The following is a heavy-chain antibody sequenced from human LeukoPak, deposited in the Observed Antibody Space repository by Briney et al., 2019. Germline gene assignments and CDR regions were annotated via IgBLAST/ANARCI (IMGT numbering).Heavy chain of an antibody. J-gene: IGHJ4*02. Sequence: SETLSLTCSVSGGSISPYFWSWIRQPPGKGLEWIGYISYSGSTNYNPSLKSRVTISVDTSKNQFSLKLSSVTAADTAVYYCARLAVAGSVPIFDYWGQGTLVTVSS. CDR2: ISYSGST. CDR3: ARLAVAGSVPIFDY. V-gene: IGHV4-59*01. D-gene: IGHD6-19*01. CDR1: GGSISPYF.